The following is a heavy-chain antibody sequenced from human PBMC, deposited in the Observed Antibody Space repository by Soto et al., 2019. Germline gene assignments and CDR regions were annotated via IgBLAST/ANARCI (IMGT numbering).Heavy chain of an antibody. V-gene: IGHV4-39*01. Sequence: SETLSITCTVSGGSISSSSYYWGCLRQPPGKGLEWIGSIYYSGSIYYNPSLKSRVTISVDTSKNQFSLKLSSVTAADTAVYYCARRLYYDSSGFEGGGMDVWGQGTTVT. CDR1: GGSISSSSYY. D-gene: IGHD3-22*01. CDR3: ARRLYYDSSGFEGGGMDV. CDR2: IYYSGSI. J-gene: IGHJ6*02.